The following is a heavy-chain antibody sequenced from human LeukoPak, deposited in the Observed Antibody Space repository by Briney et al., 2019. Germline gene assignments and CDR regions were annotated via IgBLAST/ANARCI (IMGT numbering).Heavy chain of an antibody. J-gene: IGHJ2*01. CDR3: ARARGREYSSSLAYWYFDL. D-gene: IGHD6-13*01. CDR2: IYTSGST. V-gene: IGHV4-4*07. Sequence: SETLSLTCTVSGGSISSYYWSWIRQPAGKGLEWIGRIYTSGSTNYDPSLKSRVTISVDKSKNQFSLKLSSVTAADTAVYYCARARGREYSSSLAYWYFDLWGRGTLVTVSS. CDR1: GGSISSYY.